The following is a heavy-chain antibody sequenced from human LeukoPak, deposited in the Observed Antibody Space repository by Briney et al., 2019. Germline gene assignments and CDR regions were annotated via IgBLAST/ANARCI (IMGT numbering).Heavy chain of an antibody. CDR3: AREERVVPYMDV. J-gene: IGHJ6*03. D-gene: IGHD2-15*01. V-gene: IGHV3-21*01. CDR2: ISSSSSYI. CDR1: GFTFSSYS. Sequence: GGCLRLSCAASGFTFSSYSMNWVRQAPGKGLEWVSSISSSSSYIYYADSVKGRFTISRDNAKNSLYLQMNSLRAEDTAVYYCAREERVVPYMDVWGKGTTVTVSS.